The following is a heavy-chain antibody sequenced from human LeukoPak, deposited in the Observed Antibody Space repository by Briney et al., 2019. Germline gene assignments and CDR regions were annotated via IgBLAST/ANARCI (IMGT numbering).Heavy chain of an antibody. V-gene: IGHV3-23*01. CDR2: ITDSGGTT. J-gene: IGHJ4*02. CDR3: AREWLQLEFDY. D-gene: IGHD5-24*01. CDR1: GITFSSYG. Sequence: GGTLRLSCAASGITFSSYGMSWVRQAPGKGLEWVSSITDSGGTTYLADSVKGRFTISRDNSKNALYLQMNSLRAEDTAVYYCAREWLQLEFDYWGQGTLVTVSS.